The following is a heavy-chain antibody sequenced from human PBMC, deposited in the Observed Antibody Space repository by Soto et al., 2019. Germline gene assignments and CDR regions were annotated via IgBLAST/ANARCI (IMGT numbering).Heavy chain of an antibody. Sequence: ASVKVSCKVSGYTLTELSMHWVRQAPGKGLEWMGGFDPEDGETIYAQKFQGRVTMTEDTSTDTAYMELSSLRSEDTAVYYCATDRVQYDFWSGPGRYYYGMDVWGQGTTVTVSS. CDR2: FDPEDGET. CDR3: ATDRVQYDFWSGPGRYYYGMDV. J-gene: IGHJ6*02. V-gene: IGHV1-24*01. D-gene: IGHD3-3*01. CDR1: GYTLTELS.